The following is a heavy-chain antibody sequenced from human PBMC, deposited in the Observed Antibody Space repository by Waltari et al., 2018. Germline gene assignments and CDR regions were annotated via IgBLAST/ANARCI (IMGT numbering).Heavy chain of an antibody. CDR3: ATFLRFLELYA. J-gene: IGHJ5*02. CDR2: VVPEDGET. CDR1: GYTFTDYY. V-gene: IGHV1-69-2*01. Sequence: EVKLVQAGAEVKKHGATVKISCKVSGYTFTDYYMHWVQQAPGKGLEWMGLVVPEDGETVYAEKFQGSVTITADTSTDTAYMELSSLGSEDTAVYYCATFLRFLELYAWGQGTLVTVSS. D-gene: IGHD3-3*01.